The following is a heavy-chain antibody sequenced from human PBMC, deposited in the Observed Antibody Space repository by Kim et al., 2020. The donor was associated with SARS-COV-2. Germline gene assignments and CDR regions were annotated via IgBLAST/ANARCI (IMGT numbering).Heavy chain of an antibody. D-gene: IGHD3-9*01. CDR3: AAGYYDILTGHWGIDY. Sequence: SVKVSCKASGFTFTSSAMQWVRQARGQRLEWIGWIVVGSGNTNYAQKFQERVTITRDMSTSTAYMELSSLRSEDTAVYYCAAGYYDILTGHWGIDYWGQGTLVTVSS. CDR2: IVVGSGNT. V-gene: IGHV1-58*02. J-gene: IGHJ4*02. CDR1: GFTFTSSA.